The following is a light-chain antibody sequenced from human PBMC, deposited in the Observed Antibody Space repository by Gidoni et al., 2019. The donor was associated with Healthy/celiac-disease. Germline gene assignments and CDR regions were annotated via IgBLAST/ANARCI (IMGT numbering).Light chain of an antibody. Sequence: EIVMTQSPATLSVSPGERATLPCRASQSVSSNVAWYQQKPGQAPRLLIYGASTRATGIPARFSGSGSGTEFTLTISSLQSEDFAVYCCQQYNNWPGTFGQGTKVEIK. CDR3: QQYNNWPGT. CDR1: QSVSSN. J-gene: IGKJ1*01. CDR2: GAS. V-gene: IGKV3-15*01.